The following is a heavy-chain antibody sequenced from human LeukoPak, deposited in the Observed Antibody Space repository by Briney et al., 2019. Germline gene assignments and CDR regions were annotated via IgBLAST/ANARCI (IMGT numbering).Heavy chain of an antibody. CDR1: GFTFSGHS. D-gene: IGHD6-13*01. J-gene: IGHJ4*02. CDR2: INLDGSER. V-gene: IGHV3-7*01. CDR3: GRVIAGAIDY. Sequence: PGGSLRLSCAASGFTFSGHSMTWVRQAPGKGLEWVVNINLDGSERFYVDFVKGRFTISRDNADNSMYLQMNSLRAEDTAVYYCGRVIAGAIDYWGQGTLVTVSS.